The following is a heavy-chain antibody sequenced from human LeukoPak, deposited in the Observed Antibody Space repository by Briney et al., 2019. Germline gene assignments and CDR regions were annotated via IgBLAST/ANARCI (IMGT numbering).Heavy chain of an antibody. CDR2: IYDRGPA. J-gene: IGHJ5*01. CDR1: GYAIISGGCS. V-gene: IGHV4-30-2*01. Sequence: SETLSLTCTVSGYAIISGGCSWNWLRQPPGKGLEGIGCIYDRGPAHYYPSLQSRFTISVDRPKNQFFLNVTSLTAADTAVYYCARSRQASGLFSSSGHGTLVVVSS. D-gene: IGHD3-10*01. CDR3: ARSRQASGLFSS.